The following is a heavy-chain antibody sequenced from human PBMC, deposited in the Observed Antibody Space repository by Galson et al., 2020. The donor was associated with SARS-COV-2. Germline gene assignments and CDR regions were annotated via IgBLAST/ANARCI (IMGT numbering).Heavy chain of an antibody. J-gene: IGHJ6*02. CDR3: AKVMGQYYYYYYGMDV. V-gene: IGHV3-30*18. CDR2: ISYDGSNK. Sequence: TGGSLRLSCAASGFTFSSYGMHWVRQAPGKGLEWVAVISYDGSNKYYADSVKGRFTIPRDNSKNTLYLQMNSLRAEDTAVYYCAKVMGQYYYYYYGMDVWGQGTTVTVSS. CDR1: GFTFSSYG. D-gene: IGHD3-16*01.